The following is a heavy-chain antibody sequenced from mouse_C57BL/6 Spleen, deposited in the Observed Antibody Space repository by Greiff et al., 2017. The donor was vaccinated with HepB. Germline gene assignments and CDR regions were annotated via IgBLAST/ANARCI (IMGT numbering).Heavy chain of an antibody. CDR3: ARSYYTPYYYAMDY. D-gene: IGHD2-12*01. CDR1: GFTFSSYA. Sequence: EVHLVESGGGLVKPGGSLKLSCAASGFTFSSYAMSWVRQTPEKRLEWVATISDGGSYTYYPDNVKGRFTISRDIAKNNLYLQMSHLKSEDTAMYYCARSYYTPYYYAMDYWGQGTSVTVSS. V-gene: IGHV5-4*01. J-gene: IGHJ4*01. CDR2: ISDGGSYT.